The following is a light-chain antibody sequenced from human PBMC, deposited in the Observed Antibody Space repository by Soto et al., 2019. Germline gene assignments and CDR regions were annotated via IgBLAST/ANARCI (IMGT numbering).Light chain of an antibody. CDR3: SSFTSINTWV. CDR1: SSDVGGYNY. CDR2: EVS. V-gene: IGLV2-14*01. Sequence: QSALTQPASVSGSPGQSITISCTGTSSDVGGYNYVSWYQQHPGKAPKLMIYEVSNRPSGVSNRFSGSKSGNTASLTISGXXXXDXXDYYCSSFTSINTWVFGGGTKLTV. J-gene: IGLJ3*02.